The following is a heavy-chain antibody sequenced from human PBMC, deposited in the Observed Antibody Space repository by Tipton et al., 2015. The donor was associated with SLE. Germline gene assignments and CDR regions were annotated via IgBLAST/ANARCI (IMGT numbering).Heavy chain of an antibody. Sequence: LRLSCTVSGDSISRGLYYWTWIRQPAGKTLEWIGRAYTSDSTNYSPSLKSRVTISVDASKNQFSLKMTSVTSADTAVYYCANYFYDATGYQSVDDWGQGALVTVSS. D-gene: IGHD3-22*01. J-gene: IGHJ4*02. CDR1: GDSISRGLYY. V-gene: IGHV4-61*02. CDR2: AYTSDST. CDR3: ANYFYDATGYQSVDD.